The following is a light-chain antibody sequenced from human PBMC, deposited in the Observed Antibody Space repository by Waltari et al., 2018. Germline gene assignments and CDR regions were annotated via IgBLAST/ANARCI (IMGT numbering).Light chain of an antibody. Sequence: EIMLTQSPGIMSLSPGERATLSCRASQSVGNAYLSWFQQKPGQAPRLLIFGASNRATGIPERFSGSGSGTDCTLTVSRLEPEDFGVYYCQQYGTSLITFGQGTRLDIK. CDR3: QQYGTSLIT. J-gene: IGKJ5*01. V-gene: IGKV3-20*01. CDR1: QSVGNAY. CDR2: GAS.